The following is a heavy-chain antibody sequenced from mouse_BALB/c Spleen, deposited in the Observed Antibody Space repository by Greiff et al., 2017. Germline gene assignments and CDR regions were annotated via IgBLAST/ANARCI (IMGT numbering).Heavy chain of an antibody. D-gene: IGHD2-1*01. V-gene: IGHV5-17*02. J-gene: IGHJ4*01. CDR1: GFTFSSFG. Sequence: EVKLVESGGGLVQPGGSRKLSCAASGFTFSSFGMPWVRQAPEKRLEWVAYISSGGGTIYYADTVKGRFTISRDNAKNTLFLQMTSLKSEDTAMYYCARGEDCNYYHYAMDYWGQGTSVTVSS. CDR3: ARGEDCNYYHYAMDY. CDR2: ISSGGGTI.